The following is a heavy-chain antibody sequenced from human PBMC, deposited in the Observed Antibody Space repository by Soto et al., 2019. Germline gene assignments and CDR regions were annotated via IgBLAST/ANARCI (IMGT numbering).Heavy chain of an antibody. CDR2: IIPALGTA. V-gene: IGHV1-69*08. CDR1: GGTFSSHN. CDR3: ARPDFGDYWYFDL. J-gene: IGHJ2*01. Sequence: QDQLVQSGAEVKKPGSSVKVSCKASGGTFSSHNFSWVRQAPGQGLEWMGRIIPALGTATYAQKFQGRVTITADESATTVYMEVNSPRSEDTAVYYCARPDFGDYWYFDLWGRGTLVTVSS. D-gene: IGHD4-17*01.